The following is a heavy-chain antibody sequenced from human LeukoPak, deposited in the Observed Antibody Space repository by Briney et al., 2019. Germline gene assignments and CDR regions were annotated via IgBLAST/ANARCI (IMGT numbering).Heavy chain of an antibody. CDR2: IYDSGST. CDR1: GASISSYY. V-gene: IGHV4-59*01. D-gene: IGHD3-22*01. J-gene: IGHJ4*02. Sequence: PSETLSLTCTVSGASISSYYWSWIRQAPGKALEWIGDIYDSGSTNYNPSLKSRVTISVDTSKNQFSLKLSSVTAADTAVYYCARGGDSSGYNPGTFDYWGQGTLVTVSS. CDR3: ARGGDSSGYNPGTFDY.